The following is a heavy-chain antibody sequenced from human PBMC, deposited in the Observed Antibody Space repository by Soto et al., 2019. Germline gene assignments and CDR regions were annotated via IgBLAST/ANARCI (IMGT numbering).Heavy chain of an antibody. D-gene: IGHD6-25*01. CDR2: IAPSDSYT. CDR3: AHGRLAPRGVIHGMDV. CDR1: GYSFTSYW. Sequence: PGESLKIACKGSGYSFTSYWISWVRQMPGKGLEWMGRIAPSDSYTNSSPSFQGHVTISADNSISPAYLQWSTLKASDTAMYYCAHGRLAPRGVIHGMDVWGQVTTVPVSS. V-gene: IGHV5-10-1*01. J-gene: IGHJ6*02.